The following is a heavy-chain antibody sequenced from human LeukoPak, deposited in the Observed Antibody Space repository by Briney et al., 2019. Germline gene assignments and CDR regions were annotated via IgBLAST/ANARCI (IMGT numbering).Heavy chain of an antibody. Sequence: SETQSLTCSVSGGSISSSSYYWSWIRQPPGRGLEWIGEINHSGSTNYNPSLKSRVTISVDTSKNQFSLKLSSVTAADTAVYYCARGDYGGWFDPWGQGTLVTVSS. D-gene: IGHD4-17*01. J-gene: IGHJ5*02. V-gene: IGHV4-39*07. CDR1: GGSISSSSYY. CDR3: ARGDYGGWFDP. CDR2: INHSGST.